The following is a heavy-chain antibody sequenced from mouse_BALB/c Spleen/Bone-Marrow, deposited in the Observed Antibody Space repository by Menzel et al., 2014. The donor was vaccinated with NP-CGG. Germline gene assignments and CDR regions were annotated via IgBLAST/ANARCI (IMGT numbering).Heavy chain of an antibody. CDR2: IYPGDDDT. Sequence: VQLQESGAELVRPGSSVKISCKASGYAISGYWMNWVKQRPGQGLEWIGQIYPGDDDTIYNGKFKGKATLTADKSSNTAYMQLSSLTSEDSAVYLCAREDCDNSWFAYWGQGTLVTVSA. CDR1: GYAISGYW. D-gene: IGHD2-1*01. V-gene: IGHV1-80*01. J-gene: IGHJ3*01. CDR3: AREDCDNSWFAY.